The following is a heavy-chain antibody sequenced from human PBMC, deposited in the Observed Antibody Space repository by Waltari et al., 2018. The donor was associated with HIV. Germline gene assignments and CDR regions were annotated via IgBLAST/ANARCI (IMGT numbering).Heavy chain of an antibody. Sequence: LVESGGDLVQPGGSLRLSCAASGFTFSSYWMHWVRQAPGKGLVWVSRIDTDGSTTTYADSVKGRFTISRDNAKNILYLQMNSLRVEDTAVYYCARDVAGRGGYWGQGTLVSVSS. D-gene: IGHD3-3*01. CDR1: GFTFSSYW. V-gene: IGHV3-74*01. J-gene: IGHJ4*02. CDR3: ARDVAGRGGY. CDR2: IDTDGSTT.